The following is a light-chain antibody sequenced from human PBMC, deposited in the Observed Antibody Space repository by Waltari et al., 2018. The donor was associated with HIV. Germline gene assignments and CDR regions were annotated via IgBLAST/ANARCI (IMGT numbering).Light chain of an antibody. V-gene: IGLV3-19*01. Sequence: SSELTQDPVVSVALGQTVTITCQGDSLSSSYATWYQQKPGQAPLLVFFGKNSRPSGIPDRFSGSNSRNKASLTITGAQAEDEADYYCYSRDSTTNHRVFGGGTKLTVL. CDR1: SLSSSY. CDR3: YSRDSTTNHRV. J-gene: IGLJ2*01. CDR2: GKN.